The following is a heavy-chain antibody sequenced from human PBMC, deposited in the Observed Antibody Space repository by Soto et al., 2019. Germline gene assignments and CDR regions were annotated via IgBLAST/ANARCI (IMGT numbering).Heavy chain of an antibody. J-gene: IGHJ6*02. CDR3: ARQGFGPLHGLVDV. Sequence: SXTLSLTCTVSGGSMNFYYWSWIRQPPVKGLEWIGYIYYSGSTNYNPSLKSRVTISVDTSKSQFSLKVTSVTATDTAVYYCARQGFGPLHGLVDVWGQGTTVTVSS. D-gene: IGHD3-10*01. CDR1: GGSMNFYY. V-gene: IGHV4-59*08. CDR2: IYYSGST.